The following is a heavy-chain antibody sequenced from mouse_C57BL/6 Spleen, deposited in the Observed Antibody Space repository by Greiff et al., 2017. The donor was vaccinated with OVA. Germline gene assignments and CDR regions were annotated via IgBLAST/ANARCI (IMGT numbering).Heavy chain of an antibody. CDR1: GFNIKDYY. J-gene: IGHJ2*01. V-gene: IGHV14-1*01. CDR2: IDPEDGDT. D-gene: IGHD1-1*01. Sequence: VQLQQSGAELVRPGASVKLSCTASGFNIKDYYMHWVKQRPEQGLEWIGRIDPEDGDTEYAPKFQGKATMTADTSSNTAYLQLSSLTSEDTAVYYCTTYYGSRILYYFDYWGQGTTLTVSS. CDR3: TTYYGSRILYYFDY.